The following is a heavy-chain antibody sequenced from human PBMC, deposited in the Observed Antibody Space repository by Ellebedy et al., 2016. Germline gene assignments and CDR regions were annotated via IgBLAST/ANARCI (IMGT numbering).Heavy chain of an antibody. CDR1: GGSISSGSYY. CDR3: ARSSTYYDFWSGLYYYYYYMDV. V-gene: IGHV4-61*02. CDR2: IYTSGST. J-gene: IGHJ6*03. D-gene: IGHD3-3*01. Sequence: SETLSLXXTVSGGSISSGSYYWSWIRQPAGKGLEWIGRIYTSGSTNYNPSLKSRVTMSVDTSKNQFSLKLSSVTAADTAVYYCARSSTYYDFWSGLYYYYYYMDVWGKGTTVTVSS.